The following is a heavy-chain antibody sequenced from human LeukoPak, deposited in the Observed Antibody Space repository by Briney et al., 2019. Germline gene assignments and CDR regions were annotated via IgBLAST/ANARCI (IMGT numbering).Heavy chain of an antibody. D-gene: IGHD3-9*01. CDR3: AREYGTYYDILTGTDYFDY. J-gene: IGHJ4*02. CDR2: IYTSGST. CDR1: GGSISSYY. Sequence: SQTLSLTCTVSGGSISSYYWSWIRQPAGKGLEWIGRIYTSGSTNYNPSLKSRVTMSVDTSKNQFSLKLSSVTAADTAVYYCAREYGTYYDILTGTDYFDYWGQGTLVTVSS. V-gene: IGHV4-4*07.